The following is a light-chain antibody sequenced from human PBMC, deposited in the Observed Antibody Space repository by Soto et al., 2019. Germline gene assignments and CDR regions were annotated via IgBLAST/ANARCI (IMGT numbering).Light chain of an antibody. CDR1: QTVRNNY. J-gene: IGKJ5*01. Sequence: EIVMTQSPGTLSLSPGERATLSCRASQTVRNNYLAWYQQKPGQAPRLLMYGASSRATGTPDRISGGGSGTDFTLTISRLEPEDFAVYYCQHYVTSSITFGQGTRLEIK. CDR2: GAS. V-gene: IGKV3-20*01. CDR3: QHYVTSSIT.